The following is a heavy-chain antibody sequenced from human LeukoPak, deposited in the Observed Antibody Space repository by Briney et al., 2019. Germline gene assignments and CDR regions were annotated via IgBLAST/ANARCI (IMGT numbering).Heavy chain of an antibody. CDR1: GYTFTSYG. CDR3: ARVPNGGDEFDP. J-gene: IGHJ5*02. Sequence: ASVKVSCKASGYTFTSYGINWVRQATGQGLEWMGWMNPTSGNTGYAQKFQGRVTMTRDTSIGTAYMELSSLRSEDSAVYYCARVPNGGDEFDPWGQGTLVTVSS. D-gene: IGHD2-21*02. V-gene: IGHV1-8*02. CDR2: MNPTSGNT.